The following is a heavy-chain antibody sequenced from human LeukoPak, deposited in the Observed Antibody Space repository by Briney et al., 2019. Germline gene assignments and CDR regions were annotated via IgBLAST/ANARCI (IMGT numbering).Heavy chain of an antibody. V-gene: IGHV1-8*01. CDR1: GYTFTSYD. CDR2: MNPNSGNT. D-gene: IGHD3-10*01. Sequence: ASVKVSCKASGYTFTSYDINWVRQAAGQGLEWMGWMNPNSGNTGYAQKFQGRVTMTSNTSISTAYMELSSLRSEDTAVYYCARDVFGSGSYYPYPNNWFDPWGQGTLVTVSS. J-gene: IGHJ5*02. CDR3: ARDVFGSGSYYPYPNNWFDP.